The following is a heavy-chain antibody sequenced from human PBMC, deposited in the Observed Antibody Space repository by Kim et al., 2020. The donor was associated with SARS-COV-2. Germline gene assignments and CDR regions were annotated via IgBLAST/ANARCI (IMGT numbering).Heavy chain of an antibody. Sequence: GGSLRLSCAASGFTFSSYAMHWVRQAPGKGLEWVAVISYDGSNKYYADSVKGRFTISRDNSKNTLYLQMNSLRAEDTAVYYCAREARKNYCTNGVCYKTGDYYYSGMDVWGQGTTVTVSS. V-gene: IGHV3-30-3*01. D-gene: IGHD2-8*01. CDR2: ISYDGSNK. J-gene: IGHJ6*02. CDR3: AREARKNYCTNGVCYKTGDYYYSGMDV. CDR1: GFTFSSYA.